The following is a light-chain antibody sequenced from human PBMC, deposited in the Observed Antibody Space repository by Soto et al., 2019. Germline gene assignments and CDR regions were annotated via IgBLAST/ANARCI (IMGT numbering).Light chain of an antibody. Sequence: EIVLTQSPGTLSLSPGERATLSCRASQSVISNYLAWYQQKPGQAPRLLIYGASSRATGIPDRFSGSGSGTEFTLTISRREPEDFAVYYCQQYGSSPPITFGQGTRLEIK. CDR3: QQYGSSPPIT. CDR2: GAS. V-gene: IGKV3-20*01. J-gene: IGKJ5*01. CDR1: QSVISNY.